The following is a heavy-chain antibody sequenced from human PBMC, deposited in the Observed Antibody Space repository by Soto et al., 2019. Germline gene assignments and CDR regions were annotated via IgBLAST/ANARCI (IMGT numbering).Heavy chain of an antibody. CDR1: GYTFTNYG. V-gene: IGHV1-18*01. CDR2: ISGHNGNT. CDR3: VRDWQLPP. D-gene: IGHD1-7*01. J-gene: IGHJ5*02. Sequence: QVQLVQSGDEVKKTGDSAKVSCRASGYTFTNYGISWVRQTPGQGLFWMGWISGHNGNTRSAQNVQGRLSLTIDTSTNTAYMELMSLKIDDTAMYYFVRDWQLPPWGQGTLVTVSS.